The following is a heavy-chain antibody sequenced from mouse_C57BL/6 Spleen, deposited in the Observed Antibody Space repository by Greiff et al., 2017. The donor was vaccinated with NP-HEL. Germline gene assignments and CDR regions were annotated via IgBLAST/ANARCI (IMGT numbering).Heavy chain of an antibody. CDR3: ARDYYYGSTSHGFAY. D-gene: IGHD1-1*01. CDR1: GYTFTSYW. J-gene: IGHJ3*01. Sequence: QVQLQQPGAELVKPGASVKLSCKASGYTFTSYWMHWVKQRPGQGLEWIGMIHPNSGSSNYNEKFTSKATLTVDKSSCTAYMQLRSLTFEDSAVYYCARDYYYGSTSHGFAYWGQGTLVTVSA. CDR2: IHPNSGSS. V-gene: IGHV1-64*01.